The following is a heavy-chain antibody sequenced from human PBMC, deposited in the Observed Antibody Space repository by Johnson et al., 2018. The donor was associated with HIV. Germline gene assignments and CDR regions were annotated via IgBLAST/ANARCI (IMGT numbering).Heavy chain of an antibody. D-gene: IGHD1-1*01. CDR1: GFTFDDYG. J-gene: IGHJ3*02. Sequence: VQLVESGGGVVRPGGSLRLSCAASGFTFDDYGMTWVRQAPGKGLEWVANIGQDGSERYYVDSLKDRFTISRDNAKSSLYLQMNSLRAEDTALYYCAAKAQKSTGSFDIWGQGTMVTVS. CDR2: IGQDGSER. CDR3: AAKAQKSTGSFDI. V-gene: IGHV3-7*03.